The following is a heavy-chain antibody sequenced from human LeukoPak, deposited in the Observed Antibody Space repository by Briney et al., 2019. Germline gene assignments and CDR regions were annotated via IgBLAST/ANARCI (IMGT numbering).Heavy chain of an antibody. D-gene: IGHD1-26*01. CDR2: ISSGGST. J-gene: IGHJ4*02. V-gene: IGHV3-23*01. CDR3: AKDTYSTSPYYFDY. Sequence: GSLLLSCAAAGFTFNNYAMSWARQAPGKGLKWVSGISSGGSTYYADSVKGRFTISRDNSKNTLYLQMNSLRAEDTAVYYCAKDTYSTSPYYFDYWGQGTLVTVSS. CDR1: GFTFNNYA.